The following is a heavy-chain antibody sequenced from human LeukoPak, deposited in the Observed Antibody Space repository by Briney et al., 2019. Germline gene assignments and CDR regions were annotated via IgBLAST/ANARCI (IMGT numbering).Heavy chain of an antibody. V-gene: IGHV4-4*02. CDR3: ARGSAMVLRRGRRPYYFDY. D-gene: IGHD5-18*01. Sequence: SETLSLTCAVSGGSISSTNWWSWVRQPPGKGLEWIGEIYRSGTTNYKPSLKSRVTISVDTSKNQFSLKLSSVTAADTAVYYCARGSAMVLRRGRRPYYFDYWGQGTLVTVSS. CDR1: GGSISSTNW. J-gene: IGHJ4*02. CDR2: IYRSGTT.